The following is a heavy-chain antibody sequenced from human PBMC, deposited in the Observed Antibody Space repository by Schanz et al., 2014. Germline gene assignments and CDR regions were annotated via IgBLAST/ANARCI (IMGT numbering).Heavy chain of an antibody. CDR3: TTAHYSSNYETLDY. V-gene: IGHV3-15*01. Sequence: EVQLVESGGGLVKPGGSLRLSCAASGFTMRNEWMSWVRQAPGKGLEWVARIKSRIHGGTTDYAAPVKGRFTISRDDSKHTVYLQTDSLKTEDTALYYCTTAHYSSNYETLDYWGQGTLVTVSS. D-gene: IGHD6-13*01. J-gene: IGHJ4*02. CDR2: IKSRIHGGTT. CDR1: GFTMRNEW.